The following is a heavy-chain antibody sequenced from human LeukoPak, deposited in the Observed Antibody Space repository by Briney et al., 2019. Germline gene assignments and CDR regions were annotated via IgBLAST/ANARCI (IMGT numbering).Heavy chain of an antibody. J-gene: IGHJ5*02. CDR2: IYTSGST. CDR3: AIRDRSWFDP. CDR1: GGSISSYY. Sequence: SETLSLTCTVSGGSISSYYWSWIRQPPGKGLEWIGYIYTSGSTNYNPSLKSRVTISVDTSKNQFSLKLSPVTAADTAVYYCAIRDRSWFDPWGQGTLVTVSS. V-gene: IGHV4-4*09. D-gene: IGHD2-15*01.